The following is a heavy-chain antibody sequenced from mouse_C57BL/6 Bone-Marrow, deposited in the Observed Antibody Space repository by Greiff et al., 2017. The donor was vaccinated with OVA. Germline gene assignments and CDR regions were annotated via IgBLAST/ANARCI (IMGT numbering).Heavy chain of an antibody. V-gene: IGHV5-4*01. CDR1: GFTFSSYA. CDR2: ISDGGSYT. CDR3: ARDADY. J-gene: IGHJ4*01. Sequence: VESGGGLVKPGGSLKLSCAASGFTFSSYAMSWVRQTPEKRLEWVATISDGGSYTYYPDNVKGRFTISRDNAKNNLYLQMSHLKSEDTAMYYCARDADYWGQGTSVTVSS.